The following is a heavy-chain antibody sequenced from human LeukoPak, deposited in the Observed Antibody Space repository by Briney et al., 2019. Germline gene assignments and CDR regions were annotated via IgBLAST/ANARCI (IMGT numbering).Heavy chain of an antibody. D-gene: IGHD5-18*01. J-gene: IGHJ6*02. Sequence: PGGSLRLSCTTSGFNFCDHAMTWVRQAPGKGLEWVGFIRSKAYRGTTEYAASVKGRFTISRDDSKSVVYLQMNSLKSEDTAVYYCSRGPIQLWVHNGVDVWGQGTTVTVSS. V-gene: IGHV3-49*04. CDR1: GFNFCDHA. CDR2: IRSKAYRGTT. CDR3: SRGPIQLWVHNGVDV.